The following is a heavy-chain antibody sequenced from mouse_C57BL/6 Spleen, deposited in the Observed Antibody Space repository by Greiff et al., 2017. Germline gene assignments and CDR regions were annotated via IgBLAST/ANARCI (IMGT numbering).Heavy chain of an antibody. D-gene: IGHD1-1*01. Sequence: QVQLQQPGAELVKPGASVKMSCKASGYTFTSYWITWVKQRPGQGLEWIGDIYPGSGSTNYNEKFKSKATLTVATSSSTAYMQLSSLTSEDSAVYYCARSGIDCYGSSSFYYAMDYWGQGTSVTVSS. J-gene: IGHJ4*01. CDR1: GYTFTSYW. V-gene: IGHV1-55*01. CDR2: IYPGSGST. CDR3: ARSGIDCYGSSSFYYAMDY.